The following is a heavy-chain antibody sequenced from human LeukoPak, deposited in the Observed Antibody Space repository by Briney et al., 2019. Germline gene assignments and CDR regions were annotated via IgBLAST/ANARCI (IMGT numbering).Heavy chain of an antibody. J-gene: IGHJ4*02. D-gene: IGHD2-2*01. CDR2: IYYTGST. CDR1: GGSFSSGDHY. Sequence: SETLSLTCVVSGGSFSSGDHYWSWIRQHPGKGLEWIGTIYYTGSTYYNPSLESRVIISVDTSKNQFSLKLSSVTAADTAVYYCARLSTPVPAAGIDYWGQGTLVTVSS. CDR3: ARLSTPVPAAGIDY. V-gene: IGHV4-31*11.